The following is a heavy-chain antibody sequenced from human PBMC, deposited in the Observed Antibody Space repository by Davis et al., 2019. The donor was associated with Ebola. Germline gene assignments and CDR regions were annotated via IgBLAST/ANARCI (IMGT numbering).Heavy chain of an antibody. D-gene: IGHD3-22*01. CDR3: ARSKQNYYDSTGYYYALNWFDP. J-gene: IGHJ5*02. V-gene: IGHV1-18*01. CDR2: ISGNNGNT. CDR1: GYTFTSYG. Sequence: ASVKVSCTASGYTFTSYGINWVRQAPGQGLEWMGWISGNNGNTNYAQQLQGRVTLTADTSTSTAYMELRSLGSDDTAVYYCARSKQNYYDSTGYYYALNWFDPWGHGTLVTVSS.